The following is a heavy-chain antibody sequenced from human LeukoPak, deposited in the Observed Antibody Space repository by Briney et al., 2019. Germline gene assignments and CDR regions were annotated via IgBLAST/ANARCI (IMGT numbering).Heavy chain of an antibody. Sequence: GGSLRLSCAASGFTFSSYAMSWVRQAPGKGLEWVSAISGSGGNTYYADSVKGRFTISRDNSKNTMYLQMSRLRAEDTAVYYCAKDGIAVAGYFDYWGQGTLVTVSS. CDR3: AKDGIAVAGYFDY. CDR2: ISGSGGNT. J-gene: IGHJ4*02. V-gene: IGHV3-23*01. CDR1: GFTFSSYA. D-gene: IGHD6-19*01.